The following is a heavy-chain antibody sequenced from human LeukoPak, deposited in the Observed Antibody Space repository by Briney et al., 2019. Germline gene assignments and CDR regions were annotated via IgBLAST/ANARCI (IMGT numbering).Heavy chain of an antibody. CDR3: ASDPGAAAGTGY. V-gene: IGHV1-69*01. CDR2: IIPIFGTA. J-gene: IGHJ4*02. Sequence: GSSVKVSCKASGGTFSSYAISWVRQAPGQGLERMGGIIPIFGTANYAQKFQGRVTITADESTSTAYMELSSLRSEDTAVYYCASDPGAAAGTGYWGQGTLVTVSS. D-gene: IGHD6-13*01. CDR1: GGTFSSYA.